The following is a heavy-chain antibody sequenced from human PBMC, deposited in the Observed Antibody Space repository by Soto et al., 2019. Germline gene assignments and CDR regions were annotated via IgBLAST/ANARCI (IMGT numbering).Heavy chain of an antibody. D-gene: IGHD2-15*01. J-gene: IGHJ5*02. Sequence: GVLRISCAGSGFKVSKYAGKWVRQATGKGLEWVAVILYDGSVQHYADSVKGRFHVSRDNSKNTVYLQMNSLTPEDTATYFCAREAIVAAITGSAPWGKGTLVPGSS. CDR1: GFKVSKYA. V-gene: IGHV3-30-3*01. CDR3: AREAIVAAITGSAP. CDR2: ILYDGSVQ.